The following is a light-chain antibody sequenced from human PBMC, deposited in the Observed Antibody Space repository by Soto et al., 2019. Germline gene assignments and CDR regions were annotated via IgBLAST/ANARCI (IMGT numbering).Light chain of an antibody. CDR3: MQSLQTPPWT. CDR2: LTS. CDR1: QSLLQTNGYTY. Sequence: DIVMTQSPLSLPVTPGEPASISCRSSQSLLQTNGYTYLDWYLQKPGQSPQLLIYLTSIRASGVPDRFSGSGSGTELTLKISKVEAEDVGVYYCMQSLQTPPWTFGPGTKV. V-gene: IGKV2-28*01. J-gene: IGKJ1*01.